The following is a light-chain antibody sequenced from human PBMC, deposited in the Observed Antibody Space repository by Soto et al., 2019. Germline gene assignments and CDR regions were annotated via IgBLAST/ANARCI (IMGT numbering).Light chain of an antibody. CDR2: AAS. V-gene: IGKV1-9*01. CDR3: QQLSIYPRA. J-gene: IGKJ1*01. CDR1: QDISTF. Sequence: DIQLTQSPSFLSASVGDRVTITCRASQDISTFLAWYQQRPGKAPNLLIYAASTLQSGVPSRFSGSGSGTEFTLTISSLQPEDFASYYCQQLSIYPRAFGQGTKVEIK.